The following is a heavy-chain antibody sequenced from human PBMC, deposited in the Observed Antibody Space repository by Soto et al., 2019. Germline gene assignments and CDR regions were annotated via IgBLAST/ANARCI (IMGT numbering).Heavy chain of an antibody. Sequence: QVQLVQSGAEVRKPGASVTVSCRSSGDSFNDYYIHWVRQAPGQGFEWMGWINPNVGVTKYAQKFQGWVSMTRDTSIRTVYMQLSRLRSDDTAVYYCARESGGATATLDYYYFYMDVWGTGTKVTVFS. CDR1: GDSFNDYY. CDR3: ARESGGATATLDYYYFYMDV. CDR2: INPNVGVT. J-gene: IGHJ6*03. V-gene: IGHV1-2*04. D-gene: IGHD5-12*01.